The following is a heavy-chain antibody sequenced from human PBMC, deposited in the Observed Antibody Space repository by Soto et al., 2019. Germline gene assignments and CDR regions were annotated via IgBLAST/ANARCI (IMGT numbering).Heavy chain of an antibody. CDR1: GYKFTSYW. Sequence: GASVNSSCKGSGYKFTSYWRGCVRPMPGKGLEWMGIIYPGDSDTRYSPSFQGQVTISAGKSISTAYLQWSSLKASDTAMYYCARIPPLAGIAARNSMDVWGQGTTVTVSS. V-gene: IGHV5-51*01. CDR2: IYPGDSDT. D-gene: IGHD6-6*01. J-gene: IGHJ6*02. CDR3: ARIPPLAGIAARNSMDV.